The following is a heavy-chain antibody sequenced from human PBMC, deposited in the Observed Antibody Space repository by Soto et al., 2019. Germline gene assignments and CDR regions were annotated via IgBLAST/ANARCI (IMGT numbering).Heavy chain of an antibody. J-gene: IGHJ4*02. Sequence: GGSLRLSCAASGFTFSSYGMHWVRQAPGKGLGWVAVISYDGSNKYYADSVKGRFTISRDNSKNTLYLQMNSLRAEDTAVYYCARDREPWYYYDSSGPSPFDYWGQGTLVTVSS. CDR2: ISYDGSNK. CDR3: ARDREPWYYYDSSGPSPFDY. V-gene: IGHV3-30*19. CDR1: GFTFSSYG. D-gene: IGHD3-22*01.